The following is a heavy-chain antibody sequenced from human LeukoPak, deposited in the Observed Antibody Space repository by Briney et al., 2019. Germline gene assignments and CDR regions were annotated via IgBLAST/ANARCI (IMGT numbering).Heavy chain of an antibody. J-gene: IGHJ3*02. CDR1: GFTFSSYA. D-gene: IGHD6-19*01. Sequence: GGSLRLSCAASGFTFSSYAMSWVRQAPGKGLEWVSAISGSGGSTYYADSVKGRFTISRDNSKNTLYLQMNSLRAEDTAVYYCANIPVAGLTTYPNNGDAFDIWGQGTMVTVSS. V-gene: IGHV3-23*01. CDR2: ISGSGGST. CDR3: ANIPVAGLTTYPNNGDAFDI.